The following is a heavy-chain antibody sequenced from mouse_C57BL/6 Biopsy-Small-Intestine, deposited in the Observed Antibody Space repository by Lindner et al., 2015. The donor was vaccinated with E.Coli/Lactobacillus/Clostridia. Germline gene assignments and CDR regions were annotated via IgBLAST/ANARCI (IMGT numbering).Heavy chain of an antibody. CDR3: ARHPLYYSNPYYAMDY. D-gene: IGHD2-5*01. CDR2: ISSGGSYT. V-gene: IGHV5-6*01. J-gene: IGHJ4*01. CDR1: GFTFSSYG. Sequence: VQLQESGGDLVKPGGSLKLSCAASGFTFSSYGMSWVRRTPDKRLEWVATISSGGSYTYYPDSVKGRFTISRDNAKNTLYLQMSSLKSEDTAMYYCARHPLYYSNPYYAMDYWGQGTSVTVSS.